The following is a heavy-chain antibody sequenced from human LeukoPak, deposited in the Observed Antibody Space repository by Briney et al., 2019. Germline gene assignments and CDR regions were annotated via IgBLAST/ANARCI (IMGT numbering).Heavy chain of an antibody. V-gene: IGHV3-9*01. CDR1: GFTFDDYA. Sequence: GGSLRLSCAASGFTFDDYAMHWVRRAPGKGLEWVSGISWNSGSIGYADSVKGRFTISRDNAKNSLYLQMNSLRAEDTALYYCAKESSSWYSSSWFDPWGQGTLVTVSS. J-gene: IGHJ5*02. D-gene: IGHD6-13*01. CDR3: AKESSSWYSSSWFDP. CDR2: ISWNSGSI.